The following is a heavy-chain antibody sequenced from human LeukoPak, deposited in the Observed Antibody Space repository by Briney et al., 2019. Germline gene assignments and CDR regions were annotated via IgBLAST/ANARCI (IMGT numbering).Heavy chain of an antibody. CDR2: IYYSGST. CDR3: ARRYCTNSICYRSAFDI. CDR1: GGSISSYY. J-gene: IGHJ3*02. D-gene: IGHD2-8*01. Sequence: PSETLSLTCTVSGGSISSYYWSWIRQPPGKGLEWIGYIYYSGSTNYNPSLKSRVTISVDTSKNQFSLRLSSVTAADTAVYYCARRYCTNSICYRSAFDIWGQGTMVTVSS. V-gene: IGHV4-59*08.